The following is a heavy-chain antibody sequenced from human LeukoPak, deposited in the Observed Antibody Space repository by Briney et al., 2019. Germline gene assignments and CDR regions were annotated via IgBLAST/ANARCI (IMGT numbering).Heavy chain of an antibody. J-gene: IGHJ4*02. CDR3: TRDWLDASLDY. D-gene: IGHD6-19*01. CDR2: INHPGTQK. CDR1: GFSFSDFC. Sequence: GGSLTLSCAASGFSFSDFCMSWVRQAPGKGLEWVAFINHPGTQKYYVDSVGGRFTISRDNAKNSLYLQMNRLRAEDTAVYYCTRDWLDASLDYWGQGVLVTVSS. V-gene: IGHV3-7*01.